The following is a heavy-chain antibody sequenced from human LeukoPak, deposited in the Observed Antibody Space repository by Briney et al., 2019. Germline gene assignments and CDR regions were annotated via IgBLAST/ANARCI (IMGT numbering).Heavy chain of an antibody. V-gene: IGHV3-74*01. CDR1: GFIFSSYW. CDR3: AKEPHSDYSDHTDSFDI. J-gene: IGHJ3*02. Sequence: GGSLRLSCAASGFIFSSYWMHWVRQAPGKGLVWVSRINGDGTSTDYADSVKGRFSISRDNAKNTLYLQMNSLRSEDTAVYYCAKEPHSDYSDHTDSFDIWGQGTMVTVSS. CDR2: INGDGTST. D-gene: IGHD4-17*01.